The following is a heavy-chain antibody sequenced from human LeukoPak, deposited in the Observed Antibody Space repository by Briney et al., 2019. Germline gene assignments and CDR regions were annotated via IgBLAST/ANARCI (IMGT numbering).Heavy chain of an antibody. CDR1: GGSISSYY. D-gene: IGHD2-2*01. V-gene: IGHV4-59*01. CDR2: IYYSGNT. CDR3: ARGLPNDDAFDI. J-gene: IGHJ3*02. Sequence: NPSETLSLTCTVSGGSISSYYWSWIRQPPGKGLEWIGYIYYSGNTNYNPSLKSRVTISVDTSKNQFSLKLSSVTAADTAVYYCARGLPNDDAFDIWGQGTMVTVSS.